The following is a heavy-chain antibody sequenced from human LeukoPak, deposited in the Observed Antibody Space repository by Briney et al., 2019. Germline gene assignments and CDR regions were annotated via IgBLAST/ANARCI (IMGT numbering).Heavy chain of an antibody. CDR1: GFSFSNYW. CDR3: ARDGGWYKRGLDYYYYYMDV. D-gene: IGHD6-19*01. Sequence: GGSLRLSCVASGFSFSNYWMTWVRQAPGKGLEWVANIKQDGNEKYYVDSVKGRFTISRDNAKNSLYLQMNSLRPEDTAFYYCARDGGWYKRGLDYYYYYMDVWGKGTTVTISS. V-gene: IGHV3-7*03. CDR2: IKQDGNEK. J-gene: IGHJ6*03.